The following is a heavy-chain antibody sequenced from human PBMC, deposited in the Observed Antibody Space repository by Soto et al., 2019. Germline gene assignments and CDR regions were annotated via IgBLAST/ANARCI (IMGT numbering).Heavy chain of an antibody. V-gene: IGHV4-39*01. J-gene: IGHJ4*02. D-gene: IGHD3-3*01. CDR3: ARHLSRPFWSGYPFDY. CDR1: GGSISSNNYY. CDR2: LYYSGST. Sequence: PSETLSLTCTVSGGSISSNNYYWGWIRQPPGKGLEWIGSLYYSGSTYYNPSLKSRVTISVDTSKNQFSLTLSSVTAADTAVYYCARHLSRPFWSGYPFDYWGQGALVTVSS.